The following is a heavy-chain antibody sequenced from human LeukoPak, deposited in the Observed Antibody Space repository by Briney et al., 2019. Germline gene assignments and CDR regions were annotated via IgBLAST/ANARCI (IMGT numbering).Heavy chain of an antibody. D-gene: IGHD3-22*01. Sequence: GGSLRLSCAASGFSVSSSYMNWVRQAPGKGLEWVSVIYSGGSTYYADSVKGRFSISRDNSKNTVYLQMNSLRAEDTAVYYCARDGTYYYDSSGPDFDYWGQGTLVTVSS. CDR2: IYSGGST. CDR3: ARDGTYYYDSSGPDFDY. V-gene: IGHV3-66*01. CDR1: GFSVSSSY. J-gene: IGHJ4*02.